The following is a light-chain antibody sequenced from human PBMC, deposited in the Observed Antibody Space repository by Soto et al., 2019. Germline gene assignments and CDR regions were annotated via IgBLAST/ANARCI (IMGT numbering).Light chain of an antibody. J-gene: IGLJ3*02. Sequence: QSVLTQPASVSGSPGQSISISCTGTSSDIGAYDYVSWHQQYPGKAPKLIIYAVTNRPSGISDRFSASKSGNTASLVISGLLAEDEADYYCSSHTTSNTWVFGAGTKVTVL. CDR1: SSDIGAYDY. CDR3: SSHTTSNTWV. V-gene: IGLV2-14*01. CDR2: AVT.